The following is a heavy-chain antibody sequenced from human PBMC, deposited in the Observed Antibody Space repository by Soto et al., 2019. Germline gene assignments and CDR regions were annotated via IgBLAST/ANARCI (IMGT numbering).Heavy chain of an antibody. V-gene: IGHV4-34*01. D-gene: IGHD3-10*01. CDR1: GGSFSGYY. J-gene: IGHJ3*02. CDR2: INHSGST. CDR3: AGSPRFGELWSRPYDAFDI. Sequence: SETLSLTCAVYGGSFSGYYWSWIRQPPGKGLEWIGEINHSGSTNYNPSLKSRVTISVDTSKNQFSLKLSSVTAADTAVYYCAGSPRFGELWSRPYDAFDIWGQGTMVTVSS.